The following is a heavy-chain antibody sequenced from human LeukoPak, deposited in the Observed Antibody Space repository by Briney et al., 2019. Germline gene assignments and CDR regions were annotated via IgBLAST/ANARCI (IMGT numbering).Heavy chain of an antibody. CDR1: GFTFSSYA. J-gene: IGHJ4*02. V-gene: IGHV3-23*01. D-gene: IGHD3-16*01. CDR3: AKDTYSAKISLWGD. Sequence: PGGSLRLSCAASGFTFSSYAMSWVRQAPGKGLEWVSAISGSGGSTYYVDSVKGRFTISRNNSKNTLYLQMNSLRAEDTAVFYCAKDTYSAKISLWGDWGQGTLVTVSS. CDR2: ISGSGGST.